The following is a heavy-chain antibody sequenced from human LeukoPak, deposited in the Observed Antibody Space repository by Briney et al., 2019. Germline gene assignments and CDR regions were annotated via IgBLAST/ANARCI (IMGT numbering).Heavy chain of an antibody. V-gene: IGHV4-4*07. CDR3: ARVAPDEYIQH. CDR1: GGSISSYH. Sequence: SETLSLTCTVSGGSISSYHWSWIRQPAGKGLGWIGRIYISGNTNYNPSLKSRVTMSVDTSKNQFSLNLSSVTAADTAVYYCARVAPDEYIQHWGQGTLVTVSS. J-gene: IGHJ1*01. CDR2: IYISGNT. D-gene: IGHD1-14*01.